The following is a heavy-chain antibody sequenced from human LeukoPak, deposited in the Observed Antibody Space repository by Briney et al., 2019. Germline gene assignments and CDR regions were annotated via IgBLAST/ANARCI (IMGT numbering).Heavy chain of an antibody. CDR2: ISYSGST. V-gene: IGHV4-59*01. D-gene: IGHD2-21*02. Sequence: PSETLSLTCSVSIGSLSSYYWSWIRQSPGKGLEWIGYISYSGSTNYTPSLKSRVTLSIDTSKKHFSLNLRSVTAADTAIYYCARAPCGGDCYSPDYGYLDLWGRGTLVSVSS. CDR1: IGSLSSYY. CDR3: ARAPCGGDCYSPDYGYLDL. J-gene: IGHJ2*01.